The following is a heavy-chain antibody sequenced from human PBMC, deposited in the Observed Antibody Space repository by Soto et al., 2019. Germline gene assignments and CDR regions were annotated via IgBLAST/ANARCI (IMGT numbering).Heavy chain of an antibody. CDR3: AREAFRDYLGTYYYYGMDV. J-gene: IGHJ6*02. CDR2: IIPIFGTA. Sequence: SVKVSCKASGGTFSSYAISWVRQAPGQGLEWMGGIIPIFGTANYAQKFQGRVTITADESTSTAYMELSSLRSEDTAVYYCAREAFRDYLGTYYYYGMDVWGQGTTVTVSS. V-gene: IGHV1-69*13. CDR1: GGTFSSYA. D-gene: IGHD7-27*01.